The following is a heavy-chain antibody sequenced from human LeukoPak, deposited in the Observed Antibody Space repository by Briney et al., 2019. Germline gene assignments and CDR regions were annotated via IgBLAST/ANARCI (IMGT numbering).Heavy chain of an antibody. D-gene: IGHD3-9*01. CDR3: ARLRYFDWLSQYYFDY. V-gene: IGHV3-7*03. Sequence: PGGSLRLSCAASGFTFSSYWMSWVRQAPGKGLEWVANIKQDGSEKYYVDSVKGRFTISRDNAKNSLYLQMNSLRAEDTAVYYCARLRYFDWLSQYYFDYWGQGNPGHRLL. J-gene: IGHJ4*02. CDR1: GFTFSSYW. CDR2: IKQDGSEK.